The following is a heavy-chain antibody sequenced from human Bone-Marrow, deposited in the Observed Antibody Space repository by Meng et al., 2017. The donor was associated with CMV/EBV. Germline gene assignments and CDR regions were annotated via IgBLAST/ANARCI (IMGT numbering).Heavy chain of an antibody. CDR1: GDSLNSDTYY. V-gene: IGHV4-61*01. D-gene: IGHD2-2*01. J-gene: IGHJ5*02. Sequence: GSLRLSCTVSGDSLNSDTYYWSWIRQPPGKGLEWIGYIYYSGSTNYNPSLKSRVTISVDTSKNQFSLKLSSVTAADTAVYYCARDRGEQLLQGSWFDPWGQGTRVTVSS. CDR3: ARDRGEQLLQGSWFDP. CDR2: IYYSGST.